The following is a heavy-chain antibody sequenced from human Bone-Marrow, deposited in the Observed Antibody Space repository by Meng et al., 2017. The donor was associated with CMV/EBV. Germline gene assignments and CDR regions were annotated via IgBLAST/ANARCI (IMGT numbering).Heavy chain of an antibody. V-gene: IGHV3-33*06. CDR3: AKDLWAGWANVGATTHPDY. D-gene: IGHD1-26*01. CDR2: IWYDGSNK. CDR1: GFTFSSYG. Sequence: GESLKISCAASGFTFSSYGMHWVRQAPGKGLEWVAVIWYDGSNKYYADSVKGRFTISRDNSKNTLYLQMNSLRAEDTAVYYCAKDLWAGWANVGATTHPDYWGQGTLVPVYS. J-gene: IGHJ4*02.